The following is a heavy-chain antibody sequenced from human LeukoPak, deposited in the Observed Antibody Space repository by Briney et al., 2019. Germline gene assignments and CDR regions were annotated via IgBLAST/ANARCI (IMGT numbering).Heavy chain of an antibody. CDR1: GYTFTGYY. CDR3: ARVGIAVAGTGNWFDP. D-gene: IGHD6-19*01. J-gene: IGHJ5*02. V-gene: IGHV1-2*02. Sequence: VSVKVSCKASGYTFTGYYMHWVRQAPGQGLEWMGWINPNSGGTNYAQKFQGRVTITADKSTSTAYMELSSLRSEDTAVYYCARVGIAVAGTGNWFDPWGQGTLVTVSS. CDR2: INPNSGGT.